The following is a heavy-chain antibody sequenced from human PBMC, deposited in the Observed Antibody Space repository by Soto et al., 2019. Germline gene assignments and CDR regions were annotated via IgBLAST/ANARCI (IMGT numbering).Heavy chain of an antibody. Sequence: PSEPLSLTFAVYGGSFSAYYWSWVRQPPGKGLEWIGEIIHSESTKYNPSLQSRVTISVETSKNQFSLKLSSVTAADTAVYYCARQRPTDGRWEFANYYGMDVWGQGTPVTVSS. J-gene: IGHJ6*02. CDR1: GGSFSAYY. D-gene: IGHD1-26*01. V-gene: IGHV4-34*12. CDR3: ARQRPTDGRWEFANYYGMDV. CDR2: IIHSEST.